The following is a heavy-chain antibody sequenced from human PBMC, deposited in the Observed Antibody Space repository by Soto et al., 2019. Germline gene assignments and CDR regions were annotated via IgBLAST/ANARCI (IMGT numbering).Heavy chain of an antibody. J-gene: IGHJ5*02. Sequence: SETLSLTCTVSGGTIRSSSYYWGWIRQPPGKGLEWIGSIYFSGTTYYNPSLKSRVTISVDTSKNQFSLKLNSVTAADTAVYYCARGDFRSGSYYNPTPNWFDPWSQGTLVTVSS. V-gene: IGHV4-39*01. CDR1: GGTIRSSSYY. CDR3: ARGDFRSGSYYNPTPNWFDP. D-gene: IGHD3-10*01. CDR2: IYFSGTT.